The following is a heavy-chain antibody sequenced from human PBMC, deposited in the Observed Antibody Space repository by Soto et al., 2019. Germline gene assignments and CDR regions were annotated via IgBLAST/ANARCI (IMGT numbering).Heavy chain of an antibody. J-gene: IGHJ3*02. CDR1: GYSISSSDE. V-gene: IGHV4-38-2*01. D-gene: IGHD3-10*01. CDR2: IYYSGST. CDR3: AKGGSGSYSNAFDI. Sequence: SETLSLTSAVSGYSISSSDEWGWIRQPPGKGLEWIGSIYYSGSTYYNPSLKSRVTISVDTSKNQFSLKLSSVTAADTAVYYCAKGGSGSYSNAFDIWGQGTMVTV.